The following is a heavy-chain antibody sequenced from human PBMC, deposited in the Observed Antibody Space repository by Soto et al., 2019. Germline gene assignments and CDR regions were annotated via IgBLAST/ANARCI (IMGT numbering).Heavy chain of an antibody. CDR3: TSTYYDYVWGSYRHIRTEAPLDY. V-gene: IGHV3-73*02. CDR1: GFTFSGSA. D-gene: IGHD3-16*02. Sequence: EVQLVASGGGLVQPGGSLKLSCSASGFTFSGSAMHWVRQASGKGLEWVGRIRSKANSYATAYAASVKGRFTISRDDSKNTAYLPMNSLKTEDTAVYYCTSTYYDYVWGSYRHIRTEAPLDYWGQGTLVTVSS. J-gene: IGHJ4*02. CDR2: IRSKANSYAT.